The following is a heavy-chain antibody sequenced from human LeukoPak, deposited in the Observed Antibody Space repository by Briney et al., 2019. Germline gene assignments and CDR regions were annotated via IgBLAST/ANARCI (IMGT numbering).Heavy chain of an antibody. D-gene: IGHD3-10*01. CDR3: ARDRRAVRGVPNWFDP. V-gene: IGHV1-2*02. Sequence: ASVKVSCKASGYIFTGYYMHWVRQAPGQGLEWMGWINPNSGGTNYAQKFQGRVTMTRDTSISTAYMELSRLRSDDTAVYYCARDRRAVRGVPNWFDPWGQGTLVTVSS. CDR2: INPNSGGT. J-gene: IGHJ5*02. CDR1: GYIFTGYY.